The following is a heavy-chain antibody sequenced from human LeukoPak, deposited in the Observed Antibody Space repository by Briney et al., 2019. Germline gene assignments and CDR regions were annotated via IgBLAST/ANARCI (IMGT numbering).Heavy chain of an antibody. Sequence: SETLSLTCTVSGGSISSYYWSWIRQPPGKGLEWIGYIYTSGSTNYNPSLKSRVTISVDTSKNQFSLKLSSVTAADTAVYYCARHRDCSGGRCYVDDAFDIWGQGTMVTVSS. D-gene: IGHD2-15*01. V-gene: IGHV4-4*09. CDR3: ARHRDCSGGRCYVDDAFDI. CDR1: GGSISSYY. J-gene: IGHJ3*02. CDR2: IYTSGST.